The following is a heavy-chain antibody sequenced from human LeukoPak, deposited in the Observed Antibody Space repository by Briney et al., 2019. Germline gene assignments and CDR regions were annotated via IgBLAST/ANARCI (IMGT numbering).Heavy chain of an antibody. D-gene: IGHD2-15*01. Sequence: SETLSLTCAVYGGSFSGYYWSWIRQPPGKGLEWIREINHSGSTNYNPSLKSRVTISVDTSKNQFSLKLSSVTAADTAVYYCARHGYYCSGGSCYLDWFDPWGQGTLVTVSS. CDR3: ARHGYYCSGGSCYLDWFDP. CDR1: GGSFSGYY. CDR2: INHSGST. J-gene: IGHJ5*02. V-gene: IGHV4-34*01.